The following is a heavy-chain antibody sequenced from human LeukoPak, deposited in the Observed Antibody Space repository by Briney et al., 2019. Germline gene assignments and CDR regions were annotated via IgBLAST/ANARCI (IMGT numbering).Heavy chain of an antibody. D-gene: IGHD3-22*01. V-gene: IGHV4-39*01. J-gene: IGHJ4*02. CDR2: IYYSGST. Sequence: SQTLSLTCTVSGGSISSSSYYWGWIRQPPGKGLEWIGSIYYSGSTYYNSSLKSRITISVDTSKNQFSLKLTSVTAADTAVYYCASDRSGLSFCFWGQGTLVTVPS. CDR1: GGSISSSSYY. CDR3: ASDRSGLSFCF.